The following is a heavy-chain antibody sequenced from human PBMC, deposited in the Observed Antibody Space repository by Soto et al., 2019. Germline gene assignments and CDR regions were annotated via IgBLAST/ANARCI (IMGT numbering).Heavy chain of an antibody. CDR2: INHSGST. CDR1: GGSFSGYY. J-gene: IGHJ6*02. D-gene: IGHD6-13*01. CDR3: ARGSPPPYSSSWTPYYYYGMDV. Sequence: SETLSLTCAVYGGSFSGYYWSWIRQPPGKGLEWIGEINHSGSTNYNPSLKSRVTISVDTSKNQFSLKLSSVTAADTAVYYCARGSPPPYSSSWTPYYYYGMDVWGQGTTVTVSS. V-gene: IGHV4-34*01.